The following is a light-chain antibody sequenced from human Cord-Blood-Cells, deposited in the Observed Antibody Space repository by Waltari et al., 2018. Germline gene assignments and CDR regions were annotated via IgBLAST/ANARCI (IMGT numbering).Light chain of an antibody. Sequence: QSALTQPASVSGSPGQSIPISCIGTSSVVGGYNYVSWYQQHPGKAPKLMIYDVSNRPSGVSNRFSGSKSGNTASLTISGLQAEDEADYYCSSYTSSSTLVFGTGTKVTVL. CDR1: SSVVGGYNY. CDR3: SSYTSSSTLV. V-gene: IGLV2-14*01. CDR2: DVS. J-gene: IGLJ1*01.